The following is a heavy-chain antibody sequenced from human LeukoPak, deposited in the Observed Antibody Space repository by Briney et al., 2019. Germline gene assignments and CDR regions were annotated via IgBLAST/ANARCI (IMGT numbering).Heavy chain of an antibody. Sequence: SETLSLTCAISGDSIISRYWWSWFRQPPGKGLEWIGEIYHSGSTNYNPSLKGRVSISIDMSKNDFSLILSSVTAADTAVYYCARYGSGSSDYWGQGTQVTVSS. V-gene: IGHV4-4*02. J-gene: IGHJ4*02. D-gene: IGHD3-10*01. CDR1: GDSIISRYW. CDR2: IYHSGST. CDR3: ARYGSGSSDY.